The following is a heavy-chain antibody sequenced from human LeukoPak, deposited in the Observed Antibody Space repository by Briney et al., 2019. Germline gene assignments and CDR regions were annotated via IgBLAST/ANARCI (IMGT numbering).Heavy chain of an antibody. V-gene: IGHV3-33*01. CDR1: GFTFSSYV. CDR3: ASTSGWYEPIDY. CDR2: IWYDGSNK. D-gene: IGHD6-19*01. J-gene: IGHJ4*02. Sequence: GGPLRLSCAASGFTFSSYVMHWVRQAPGKGLEGLAVIWYDGSNKYYADSVKGRFTISGDNSKNTLYLQMNSLRAEDTAVYYCASTSGWYEPIDYWGQGTLVTVSS.